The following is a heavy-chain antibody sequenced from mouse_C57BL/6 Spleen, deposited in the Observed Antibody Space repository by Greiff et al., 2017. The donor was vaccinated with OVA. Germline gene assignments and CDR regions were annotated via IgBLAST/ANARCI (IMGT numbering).Heavy chain of an antibody. CDR1: GYTFTSYW. CDR2: IHPNSGST. J-gene: IGHJ2*01. D-gene: IGHD1-1*01. Sequence: QVQLQQPGAELVKPGASVKLSCKASGYTFTSYWMHWVKQRPGQGLEWIGMIHPNSGSTNYNEKFKSKATLTVDKSSSTAYMQLSSLTSEDSAVYYCAREGYYYGSSPYYFDYWGQGTTLTVSS. V-gene: IGHV1-64*01. CDR3: AREGYYYGSSPYYFDY.